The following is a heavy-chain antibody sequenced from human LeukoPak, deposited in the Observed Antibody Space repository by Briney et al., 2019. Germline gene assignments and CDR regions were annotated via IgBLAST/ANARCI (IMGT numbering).Heavy chain of an antibody. CDR3: ASVGWEPVADGY. CDR2: IKGDGSEK. V-gene: IGHV3-7*02. D-gene: IGHD2-15*01. Sequence: GGSVRFSCAASGFTFSTCWMSWVRQAPGKGLEWAAIIKGDGSEKAYVDSVKGRFSISRDNAENSLYLQMSSLRAEDTAVYFCASVGWEPVADGYWGPGSLVTVSS. J-gene: IGHJ4*02. CDR1: GFTFSTCW.